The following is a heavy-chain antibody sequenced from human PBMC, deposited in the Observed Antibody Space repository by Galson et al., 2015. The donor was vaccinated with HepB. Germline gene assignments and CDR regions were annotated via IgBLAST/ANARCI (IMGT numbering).Heavy chain of an antibody. V-gene: IGHV1-69*04. Sequence: SVKVSCKASGGTFSSYTISWVRQAPGQGLEWMGRIIPILGIANYAQKFQGRVTITADKSTSTAYMELSSLRSEDTAVYYCAREYDSGYAFDIWGQGTMVTVSS. D-gene: IGHD3-10*01. CDR2: IIPILGIA. J-gene: IGHJ3*02. CDR3: AREYDSGYAFDI. CDR1: GGTFSSYT.